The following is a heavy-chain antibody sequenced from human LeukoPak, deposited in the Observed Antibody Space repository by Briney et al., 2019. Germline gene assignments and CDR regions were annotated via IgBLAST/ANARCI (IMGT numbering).Heavy chain of an antibody. J-gene: IGHJ6*02. CDR2: ISYDGSNK. Sequence: PGGSLRLSCAASGFTFSSYGMHWVRQAPGKGLEWVAVISYDGSNKYYADSVKGRFTISRDNSKNTLYLQMNSLRAEDTAVYYCAKDQFSYGSGSGYGMDVWGQGTTVTVSS. CDR1: GFTFSSYG. D-gene: IGHD3-10*01. CDR3: AKDQFSYGSGSGYGMDV. V-gene: IGHV3-30*18.